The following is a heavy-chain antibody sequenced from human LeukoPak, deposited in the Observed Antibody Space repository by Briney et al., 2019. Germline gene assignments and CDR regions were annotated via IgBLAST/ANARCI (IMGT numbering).Heavy chain of an antibody. V-gene: IGHV1-2*02. D-gene: IGHD3-10*01. CDR3: ARANYYGSASHSGAAFDI. J-gene: IGHJ3*02. CDR2: INPNSGGT. CDR1: GYTFTNYY. Sequence: AAGKVSFKASGYTFTNYYLHWVRRAPGQGLEWMGWINPNSGGTNYGQKFKGRVTMIRDTSITTATMELSGLKSDDTAVYYCARANYYGSASHSGAAFDIWGQGTMVTVSS.